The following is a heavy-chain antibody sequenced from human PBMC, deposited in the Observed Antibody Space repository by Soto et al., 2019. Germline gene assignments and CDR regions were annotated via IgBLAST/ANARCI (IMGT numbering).Heavy chain of an antibody. CDR1: GYNFISYG. J-gene: IGHJ5*02. Sequence: QVQMVQSGAAVKKPGASVKVACKASGYNFISYGITWVRQAPGQGLEWMGWISAYNGNTKYAQNLQGRVTMTTDPSTSTAYMELTILKSDETAIYSCARELYSYDNWIEPWGQGTLVTVSS. D-gene: IGHD5-18*01. CDR2: ISAYNGNT. CDR3: ARELYSYDNWIEP. V-gene: IGHV1-18*01.